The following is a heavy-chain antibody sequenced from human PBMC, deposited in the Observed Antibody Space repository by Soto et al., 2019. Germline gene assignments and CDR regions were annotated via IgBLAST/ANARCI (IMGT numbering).Heavy chain of an antibody. J-gene: IGHJ6*02. CDR1: GYSCTGYG. CDR2: IDPSDSYT. Sequence: GESLKISCKGAGYSCTGYGSRWVRQMPGKGLEWMGRIDPSDSYTNYSPSFQGHVTISADKSISTAYLQWSSLKASDTAMYYCASLQALGDYGMDVWGQGPTVTVSS. V-gene: IGHV5-10-1*01. CDR3: ASLQALGDYGMDV. D-gene: IGHD1-1*01.